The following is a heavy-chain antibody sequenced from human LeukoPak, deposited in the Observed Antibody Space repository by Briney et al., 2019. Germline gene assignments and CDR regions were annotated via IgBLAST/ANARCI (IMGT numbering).Heavy chain of an antibody. CDR3: ARDSGLLGYCSGGSCAQSNWFDP. V-gene: IGHV1-69*13. Sequence: SVKVSCKASGGTFSSYAISWVRQAPGQGLEWMGGIIPIFGTANYAQKFEGRVTITADESTSTAYMELSSLRSEDTAVYYCARDSGLLGYCSGGSCAQSNWFDPWGQGTLVTVSS. CDR1: GGTFSSYA. D-gene: IGHD2-15*01. CDR2: IIPIFGTA. J-gene: IGHJ5*02.